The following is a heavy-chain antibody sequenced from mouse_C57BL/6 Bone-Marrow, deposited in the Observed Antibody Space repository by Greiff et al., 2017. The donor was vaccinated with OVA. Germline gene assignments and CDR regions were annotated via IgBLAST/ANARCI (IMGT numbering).Heavy chain of an antibody. Sequence: VQLKQSGAELVRPGASVKLSCTASGFNIKDYYMHWVKQRPEQGLEWIGRIDPEDGDTEYAPKFQGKATMTADTSSNTAYLQLSSLTSEDTAVYYCTTYSIYYGYDGGLAYWGQGTLVTVSA. J-gene: IGHJ3*01. CDR3: TTYSIYYGYDGGLAY. D-gene: IGHD2-2*01. V-gene: IGHV14-1*01. CDR2: IDPEDGDT. CDR1: GFNIKDYY.